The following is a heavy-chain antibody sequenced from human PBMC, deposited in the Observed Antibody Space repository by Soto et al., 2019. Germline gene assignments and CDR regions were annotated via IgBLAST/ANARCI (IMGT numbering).Heavy chain of an antibody. Sequence: NPSETLSLTCAVYGGSFSGYYWSWIRQPPGKGLEWIGEINHSGSTNYNPSLKSRVTISVDTSKNQFSLKLSSVTAADTAVYYCARWYYDFWSGYPIFDYWGQGTLVTVSS. V-gene: IGHV4-34*01. J-gene: IGHJ4*02. CDR2: INHSGST. CDR3: ARWYYDFWSGYPIFDY. D-gene: IGHD3-3*01. CDR1: GGSFSGYY.